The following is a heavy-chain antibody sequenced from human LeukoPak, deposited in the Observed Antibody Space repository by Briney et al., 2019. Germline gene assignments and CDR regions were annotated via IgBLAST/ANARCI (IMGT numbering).Heavy chain of an antibody. V-gene: IGHV3-33*01. J-gene: IGHJ3*02. CDR1: GFTFSSYG. Sequence: GGSLRLSCAASGFTFSSYGMHWVRQAPGKGLEWVAVIWYDGSNKYYADSVKGRFTISRDNSKNTLYLQMNSLRAEDTAVYYCARDRGMPSPGAFDIWGQGTMVTVSS. CDR3: ARDRGMPSPGAFDI. CDR2: IWYDGSNK. D-gene: IGHD2-2*01.